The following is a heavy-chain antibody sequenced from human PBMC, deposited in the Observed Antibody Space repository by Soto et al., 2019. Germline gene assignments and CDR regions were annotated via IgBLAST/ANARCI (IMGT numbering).Heavy chain of an antibody. CDR2: IYPGDSDT. CDR1: GYSFTSYW. CDR3: ATAYSSSPYGMDV. D-gene: IGHD6-13*01. Sequence: LGESLKISCKGSGYSFTSYWIGWVRQMPGKGLEWMGTIYPGDSDTRYSPSFQGQVTISADKSISTAYLQWSSLKASDTAMYYCATAYSSSPYGMDVWGQGTTVTVSS. V-gene: IGHV5-51*01. J-gene: IGHJ6*02.